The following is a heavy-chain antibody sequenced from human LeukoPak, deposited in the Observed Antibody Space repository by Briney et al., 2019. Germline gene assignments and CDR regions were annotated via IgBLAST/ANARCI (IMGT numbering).Heavy chain of an antibody. D-gene: IGHD2-8*01. Sequence: SETLSLTCTVSSGSISSTTYYWGWIPQPPGKGLEWIGSIYYSGSPYNNPSPQRRVTISVDTSRNQFSLKLSSVTAADTAVYYCARDHACSNGVCSYFDYWGQGTLVTVSS. CDR3: ARDHACSNGVCSYFDY. V-gene: IGHV4-39*07. CDR2: IYYSGSP. J-gene: IGHJ4*02. CDR1: SGSISSTTYY.